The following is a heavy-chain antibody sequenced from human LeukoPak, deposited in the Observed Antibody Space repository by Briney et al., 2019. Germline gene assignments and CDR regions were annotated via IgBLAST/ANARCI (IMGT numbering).Heavy chain of an antibody. V-gene: IGHV4-59*11. D-gene: IGHD3-3*01. CDR2: IYYSGST. Sequence: SETLSLTCTVSGGSISSHYWSWIRQPPGKGLEWIGYIYYSGSTNYNPSLKSRVTISVDTSKNQFSLKLSSVTAADTAVYYCARGHYDFWSGYLNWFDPWGRGTLVTVSS. CDR3: ARGHYDFWSGYLNWFDP. CDR1: GGSISSHY. J-gene: IGHJ5*02.